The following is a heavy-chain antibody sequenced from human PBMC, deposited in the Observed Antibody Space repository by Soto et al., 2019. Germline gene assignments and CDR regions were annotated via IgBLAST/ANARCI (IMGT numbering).Heavy chain of an antibody. CDR1: GVSMHNSHSF. Sequence: SETLSLTCTVSGVSMHNSHSFWGWIRQPPGKWLEFIGNVYYSGGAHYNPSLKSRVAISVDTANNQDSLKMSSVTAADTAVYYCGRVVEGATRHTDFDSWGQGTLITVSS. D-gene: IGHD2-21*01. V-gene: IGHV4-39*01. J-gene: IGHJ5*01. CDR3: GRVVEGATRHTDFDS. CDR2: VYYSGGA.